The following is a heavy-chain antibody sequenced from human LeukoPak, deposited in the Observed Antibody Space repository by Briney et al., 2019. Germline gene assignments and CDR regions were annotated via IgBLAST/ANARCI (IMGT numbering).Heavy chain of an antibody. D-gene: IGHD3-9*01. Sequence: GGSLRLSCAASGFTFSSYGMHWVRQAPGKGLEWVAVIRYDGSNKYYADSVKGRFTISRDNSKNTLYLQMNSLRAEDTAVYYCARGPIYDILTGYLDYWGQGTLVTVSS. CDR2: IRYDGSNK. J-gene: IGHJ4*02. CDR1: GFTFSSYG. V-gene: IGHV3-33*01. CDR3: ARGPIYDILTGYLDY.